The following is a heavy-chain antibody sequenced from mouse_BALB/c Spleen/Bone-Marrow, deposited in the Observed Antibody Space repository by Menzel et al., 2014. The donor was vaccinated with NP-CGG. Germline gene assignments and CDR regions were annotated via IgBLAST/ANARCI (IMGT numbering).Heavy chain of an antibody. CDR2: ISSGSNII. CDR3: GRGDY. V-gene: IGHV5-17*02. CDR1: GFTFSSFA. Sequence: EVKVVESGGGLVQPGESRKLSCAASGFTFSSFAMHWIRQAPEKGLEWVAFISSGSNIIHYADTVKGRFTISRDNPKNTLFLQMTSLRSEDTAMYYCGRGDYWGQGTTLTVSS. J-gene: IGHJ2*01.